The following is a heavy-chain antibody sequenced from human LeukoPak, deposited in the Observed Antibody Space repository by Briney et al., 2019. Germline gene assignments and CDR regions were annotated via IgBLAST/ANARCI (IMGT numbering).Heavy chain of an antibody. Sequence: PGGSLRLSCAASGFTFSSYAMSWVRQVPGKGLEWVSVISGSGDNTYYADSVKGRFTISRDNAKNSLYLQMNSLRAEDTAVYYCAGYSNSGGYWGQGTLVTVSS. CDR1: GFTFSSYA. J-gene: IGHJ4*02. V-gene: IGHV3-23*01. CDR2: ISGSGDNT. CDR3: AGYSNSGGY. D-gene: IGHD4-11*01.